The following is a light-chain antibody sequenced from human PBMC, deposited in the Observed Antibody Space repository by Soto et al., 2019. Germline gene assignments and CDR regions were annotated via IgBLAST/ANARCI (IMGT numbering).Light chain of an antibody. CDR1: QSVSNYY. J-gene: IGKJ4*02. CDR2: DAT. CDR3: QHYCSSPT. Sequence: EIVLTQSPGPLSLSPGERASLSCRASQSVSNYYLAWYQKKPGQAPRLLIYDATSRATDIPDRFSGSGSGTDSPLTSSRLEPEDFAVFYCQHYCSSPTFGGGTKVEIK. V-gene: IGKV3-20*01.